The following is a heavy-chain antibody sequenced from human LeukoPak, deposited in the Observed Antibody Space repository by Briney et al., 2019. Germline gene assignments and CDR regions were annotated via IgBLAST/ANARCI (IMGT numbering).Heavy chain of an antibody. CDR1: GGPISSSSYY. J-gene: IGHJ4*02. D-gene: IGHD1-1*01. CDR2: IYYSGST. CDR3: AEVERRNY. V-gene: IGHV4-39*01. Sequence: SETLSLTCTVSGGPISSSSYYWGWIRQPPGKGLEWIGSIYYSGSTYYNPSLKSRVTISVDTSKNQFSLKLRSVTAADTAVYYCAEVERRNYWGQGTLVTVSS.